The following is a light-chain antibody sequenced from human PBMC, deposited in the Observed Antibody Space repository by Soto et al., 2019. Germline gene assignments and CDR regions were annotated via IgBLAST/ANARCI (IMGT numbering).Light chain of an antibody. J-gene: IGLJ1*01. CDR3: PSYTTSSSYV. V-gene: IGLV2-14*01. CDR2: EVS. Sequence: QSALTQPASVSGSPGQSITISCTGTSSDVGAYNRVSWYQQHSGKAPKLMIYEVSNRPSGVSNRFSGSKSGNTASLTISGLQAEDEADYYCPSYTTSSSYVFGTGTKLTVL. CDR1: SSDVGAYNR.